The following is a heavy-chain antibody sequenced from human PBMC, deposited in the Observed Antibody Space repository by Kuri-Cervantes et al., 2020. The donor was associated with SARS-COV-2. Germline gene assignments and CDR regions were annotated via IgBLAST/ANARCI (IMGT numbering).Heavy chain of an antibody. CDR2: IYHSGST. J-gene: IGHJ5*02. V-gene: IGHV4-4*02. CDR1: GGSISSNQW. D-gene: IGHD2-15*01. Sequence: SETLSLTCSVSGGSISSNQWRTWLRQPPGKGLEWIGEIYHSGSTNYNPSLKSRVTISVDQSRNQFSLMLSSVTAAGTAIYYCARGTRYCNGGACYSGFDPWGQGTLVTVSS. CDR3: ARGTRYCNGGACYSGFDP.